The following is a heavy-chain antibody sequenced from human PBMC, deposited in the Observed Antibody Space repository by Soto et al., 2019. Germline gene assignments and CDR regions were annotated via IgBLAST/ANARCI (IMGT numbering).Heavy chain of an antibody. D-gene: IGHD3-3*01. Sequence: SETLSLTCAVYGGSFNGYYWSWIRQPPGKGLEWIGEINHSGSTNYNPSLKSRVTISVDTSKNQFSLKLSSVTAADTAVYYCARVNFWSGHYGMDVWGQGTTVTVSS. CDR3: ARVNFWSGHYGMDV. J-gene: IGHJ6*02. V-gene: IGHV4-34*01. CDR2: INHSGST. CDR1: GGSFNGYY.